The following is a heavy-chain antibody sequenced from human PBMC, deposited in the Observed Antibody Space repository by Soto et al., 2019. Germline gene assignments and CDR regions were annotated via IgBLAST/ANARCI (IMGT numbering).Heavy chain of an antibody. CDR1: GFSLSNARMG. Sequence: QVTLKESGPVLVKPTETLTLTCTVSGFSLSNARMGVSWIRQPPGKALEWLAHIFSNDEKSYSTSLKSRLTISKDTSKSQVVLTMTNMDPVDIATYYCARIRRYSYGNDYWGQGTLVTVSS. V-gene: IGHV2-26*01. CDR3: ARIRRYSYGNDY. CDR2: IFSNDEK. D-gene: IGHD5-18*01. J-gene: IGHJ4*02.